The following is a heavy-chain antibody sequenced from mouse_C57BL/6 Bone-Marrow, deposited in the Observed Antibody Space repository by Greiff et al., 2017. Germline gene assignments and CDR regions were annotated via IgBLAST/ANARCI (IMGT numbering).Heavy chain of an antibody. CDR2: IHPNSGST. D-gene: IGHD1-1*01. CDR1: GYTFTSYW. Sequence: QVQLQQPGAELVKPGASVKLSCKASGYTFTSYWMHWVKRRPGQGLEWIGMIHPNSGSTNYNEKFKSKATLTVDKSSSTAYMQLSSLTSEDSAVYYCARRALPYYYGSSAWFAYWGQGTLVTVSA. V-gene: IGHV1-64*01. CDR3: ARRALPYYYGSSAWFAY. J-gene: IGHJ3*01.